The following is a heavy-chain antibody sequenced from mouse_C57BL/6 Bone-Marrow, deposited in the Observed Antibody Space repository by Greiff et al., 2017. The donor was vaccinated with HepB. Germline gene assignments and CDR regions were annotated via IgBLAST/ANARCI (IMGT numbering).Heavy chain of an antibody. CDR3: ARYGGGDY. CDR1: GYAFSSSW. CDR2: IYPGDGDT. J-gene: IGHJ2*01. V-gene: IGHV1-82*01. D-gene: IGHD1-1*01. Sequence: VQLQQSGPELVNPGASVKISCKASGYAFSSSWMNWVKQRPGKGLEWIGRIYPGDGDTNYNGKFKGKATLTADKSSSTAYMQLSSLTSEDSAVYFCARYGGGDYWGQGTTLTVSS.